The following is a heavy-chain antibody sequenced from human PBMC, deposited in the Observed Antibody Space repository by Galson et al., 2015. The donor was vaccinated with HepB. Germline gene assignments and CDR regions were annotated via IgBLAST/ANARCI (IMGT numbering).Heavy chain of an antibody. CDR1: GYSFTSYW. CDR3: ARHIRYYDFWSGYSTYGMDV. V-gene: IGHV5-10-1*01. D-gene: IGHD3-3*01. Sequence: QSGAEVKKPGESLRISCKGSGYSFTSYWISWVRQMPGKGLEGMGRIDPSDSYTNYSPSFQGHVTVSADKSISTAYLQWSSLKASDTAMYYCARHIRYYDFWSGYSTYGMDVWAKGPRSPSP. J-gene: IGHJ6*02. CDR2: IDPSDSYT.